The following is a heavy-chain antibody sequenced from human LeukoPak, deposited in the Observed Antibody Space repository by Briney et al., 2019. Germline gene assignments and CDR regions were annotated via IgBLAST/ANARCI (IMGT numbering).Heavy chain of an antibody. Sequence: PGGSLRLSCAASGFTFSSYWMSWVRQAPGKGLEWVANIKQDGSEKYYVDAVKGRFTISRDIAKNSLYLQMNSLRAEDTAVYYCARGRVPAAIPPLQHCGEGSLVTVSS. CDR1: GFTFSSYW. CDR3: ARGRVPAAIPPLQH. V-gene: IGHV3-7*01. CDR2: IKQDGSEK. D-gene: IGHD2-2*01. J-gene: IGHJ1*01.